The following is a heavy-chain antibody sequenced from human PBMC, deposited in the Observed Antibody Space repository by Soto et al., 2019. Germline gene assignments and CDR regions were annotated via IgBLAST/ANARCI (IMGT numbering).Heavy chain of an antibody. J-gene: IGHJ6*04. D-gene: IGHD3-22*01. CDR2: IIPIFGTA. CDR1: GGTFSSYA. CDR3: ARCSGYFWFGYGYFDDMDV. Sequence: SVKVSCKASGGTFSSYAISWVRQAPGQGLEWMGGIIPIFGTANYAQKFQGRVTITADESTSTAYMELSSLRSEDTAVYYCARCSGYFWFGYGYFDDMDVWGKGTTVTVSS. V-gene: IGHV1-69*13.